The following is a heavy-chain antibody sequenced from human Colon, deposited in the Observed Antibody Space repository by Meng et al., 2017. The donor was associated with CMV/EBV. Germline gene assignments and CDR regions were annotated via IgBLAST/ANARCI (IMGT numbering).Heavy chain of an antibody. CDR2: IRYDGSNK. D-gene: IGHD6-19*01. CDR1: GFTFSSYG. Sequence: GGSLRLSCAASGFTFSSYGMHWVRQAPGKGLEWVAFIRYDGSNKYYADSVKGRFTISRDNSKNTLYLQMNSLRAEDTAVYYCATSLGIAVAPDYWGQGTLVTVSS. J-gene: IGHJ4*02. CDR3: ATSLGIAVAPDY. V-gene: IGHV3-30*02.